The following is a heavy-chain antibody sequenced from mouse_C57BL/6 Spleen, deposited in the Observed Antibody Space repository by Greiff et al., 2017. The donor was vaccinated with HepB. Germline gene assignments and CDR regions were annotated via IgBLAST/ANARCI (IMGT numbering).Heavy chain of an antibody. CDR2: IDPSDSET. J-gene: IGHJ3*01. V-gene: IGHV1-52*01. Sequence: QVQLKQPGAELVRPGSSVKLSCKASGYTFTSYWMHWVKQRPIQGLEWIGNIDPSDSETHYNQKFKDKATLTVDKSSSTAYMQLSSLTSEDSAVYYCAREEIYYGKAFAYWGQGTLVTVSA. CDR1: GYTFTSYW. D-gene: IGHD2-1*01. CDR3: AREEIYYGKAFAY.